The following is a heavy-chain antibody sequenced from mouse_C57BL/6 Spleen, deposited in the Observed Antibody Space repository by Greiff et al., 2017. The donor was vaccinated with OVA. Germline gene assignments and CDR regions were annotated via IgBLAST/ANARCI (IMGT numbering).Heavy chain of an antibody. CDR2: FYPGSGSI. D-gene: IGHD2-4*01. CDR1: GYTFTEYT. J-gene: IGHJ4*01. CDR3: ASRNYDYDNYAMDY. Sequence: QVQLQQSGAELVKPGASVKLSCKASGYTFTEYTIHWVKQRSGQGLEWIGWFYPGSGSIKYNEKFKDKATLTADKSSSTAYMQLSSLTSEDSAVYYCASRNYDYDNYAMDYWGQGTSVTVSS. V-gene: IGHV1-62-2*01.